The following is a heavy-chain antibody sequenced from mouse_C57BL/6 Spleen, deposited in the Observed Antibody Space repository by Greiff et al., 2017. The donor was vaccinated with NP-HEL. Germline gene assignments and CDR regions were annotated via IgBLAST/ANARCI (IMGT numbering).Heavy chain of an antibody. V-gene: IGHV6-3*01. CDR1: GFTFSNYW. CDR3: TGGIRGYFDY. J-gene: IGHJ2*01. Sequence: EVKLVESGGGLVQPGGSMKLSCVASGFTFSNYWMNWVRQSPEKGLEWVAQIRLKSDNYATHYAESVKGRFTISRDDSKSSVYLQMNNLRAEDTGIYYCTGGIRGYFDYWGQGTTLTVSS. CDR2: IRLKSDNYAT. D-gene: IGHD3-3*01.